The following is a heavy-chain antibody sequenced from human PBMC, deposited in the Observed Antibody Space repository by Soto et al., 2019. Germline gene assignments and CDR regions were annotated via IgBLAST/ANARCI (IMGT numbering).Heavy chain of an antibody. D-gene: IGHD2-2*01. V-gene: IGHV3-23*01. Sequence: EVQLLESGGGLVQPGGSLRLSCAASASGFTFSSYAMIWVRQAPGKGLEWLSTISGGANITYYADSVKGRFTISRDISKNTLFLQMLGLRAEDKAVYFCTKSTVVPAPIDYWGQGTLVTVSS. CDR2: ISGGANIT. J-gene: IGHJ4*02. CDR1: GFTFSSYA. CDR3: TKSTVVPAPIDY.